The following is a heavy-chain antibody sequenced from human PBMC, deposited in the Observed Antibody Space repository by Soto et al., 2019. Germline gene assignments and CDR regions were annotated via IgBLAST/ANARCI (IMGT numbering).Heavy chain of an antibody. D-gene: IGHD1-1*01. Sequence: SETLSLTCTVSGGSISSNYWTWIRQPPGKGLEWIGYVYNSGSTNYNPSLKSRVTISEDTSKSQFSLKVNSMTAADTAVYYCARYSREAVVGYKLDNWGQGILVTVFS. V-gene: IGHV4-59*01. CDR2: VYNSGST. CDR3: ARYSREAVVGYKLDN. J-gene: IGHJ4*02. CDR1: GGSISSNY.